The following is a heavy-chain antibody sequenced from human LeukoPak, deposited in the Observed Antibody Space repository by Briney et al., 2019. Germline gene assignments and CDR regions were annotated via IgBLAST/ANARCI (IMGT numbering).Heavy chain of an antibody. V-gene: IGHV3-30*03. Sequence: PGRSLRLSCAASGFTFSRFGMHWVRQAPGKGLEWVAVILYDGSTKYYADSVKGRFTISRDNSKNTLYLQMNSLTVHDTAVYYCATSLRPGGCNSFLLDYWGQGILVIVSP. CDR3: ATSLRPGGCNSFLLDY. D-gene: IGHD4-23*01. CDR1: GFTFSRFG. J-gene: IGHJ4*02. CDR2: ILYDGSTK.